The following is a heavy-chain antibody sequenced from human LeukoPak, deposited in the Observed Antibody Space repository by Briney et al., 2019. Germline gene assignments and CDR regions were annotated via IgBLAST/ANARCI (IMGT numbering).Heavy chain of an antibody. Sequence: ASVKVSCKASGYTFTSYDINWVRQANGQGLEWMGWMNPNSGNTGYAQKFQGRVTMTRNTSISTAYMELSSLRSEDTAVYYCARGLDYVGLADYWGQGNLVTVSS. D-gene: IGHD4-23*01. CDR3: ARGLDYVGLADY. CDR1: GYTFTSYD. V-gene: IGHV1-8*01. CDR2: MNPNSGNT. J-gene: IGHJ4*02.